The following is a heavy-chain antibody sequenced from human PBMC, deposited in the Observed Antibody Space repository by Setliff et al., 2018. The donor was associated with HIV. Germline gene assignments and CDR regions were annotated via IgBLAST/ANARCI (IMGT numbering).Heavy chain of an antibody. J-gene: IGHJ6*02. Sequence: TLSLTCAVYGGSLTGYFWTWIRQSPGKGLEWVGQVNRDGGAHYNTSLRSRVTISVDTSKNQFSLKLTSMTAADTAVYYCARGWVRGPIISPGTYFSYGLDVWGQGTPVTVSS. D-gene: IGHD3-10*01. CDR2: VNRDGGA. CDR3: ARGWVRGPIISPGTYFSYGLDV. V-gene: IGHV4-34*01. CDR1: GGSLTGYF.